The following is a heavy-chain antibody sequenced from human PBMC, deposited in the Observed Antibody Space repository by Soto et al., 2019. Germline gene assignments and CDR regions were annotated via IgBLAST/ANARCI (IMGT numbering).Heavy chain of an antibody. CDR1: RGSVSSVKYF. V-gene: IGHV4-61*01. CDR2: LYHNGNT. J-gene: IGHJ4*02. CDR3: VQTVVPVGNFAHFGH. Sequence: SVTRSLTCYVCRGSVSSVKYFGSCIRQPPLMGREWIAYLYHNGNTNYNPSLTSRATFSVDTSTNQCSLKLTSVTATDSPVYFCVQTVVPVGNFAHFGHWGKGDRGTASS. D-gene: IGHD3-16*01.